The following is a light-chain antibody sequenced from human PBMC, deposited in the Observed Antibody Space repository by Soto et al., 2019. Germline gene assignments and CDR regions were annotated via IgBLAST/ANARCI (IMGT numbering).Light chain of an antibody. CDR2: GAS. CDR3: QQYNNWPLLT. J-gene: IGKJ4*01. V-gene: IGKV3-15*01. Sequence: EIVMTQSPATLSVSPGERATLSCRASQSVSSNLAWYQQKPGQAPRLLIYGASTRATGIPARFSGSGSGTEFTLTISSLXSEDFAVYYCQQYNNWPLLTFGGGTKVEIK. CDR1: QSVSSN.